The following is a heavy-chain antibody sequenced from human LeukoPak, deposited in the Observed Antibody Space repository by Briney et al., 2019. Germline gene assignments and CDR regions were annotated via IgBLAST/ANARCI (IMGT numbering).Heavy chain of an antibody. CDR2: ISGSGGST. CDR3: AKGIVVVVAATIGMDV. V-gene: IGHV3-23*01. CDR1: GFTFSSYA. D-gene: IGHD2-15*01. J-gene: IGHJ6*04. Sequence: GGSLRLSCAASGFTFSSYAMSWVRQAPGKGLEWVSAISGSGGSTYYADSVKGRFTISRDNSKNTLYLQMNSLRAEYTAVYYCAKGIVVVVAATIGMDVWGKGTTVTVSS.